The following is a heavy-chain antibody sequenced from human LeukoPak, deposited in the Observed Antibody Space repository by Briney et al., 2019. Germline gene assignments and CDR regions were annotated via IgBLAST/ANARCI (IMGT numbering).Heavy chain of an antibody. D-gene: IGHD2-15*01. CDR1: GFTFNNYA. Sequence: GGSLRLSCPASGFTFNNYAMSWVRQAPGKGLEWVSAISGSGGSTYYADSVKGRFTISRDNSKNMVYLQMNSLRADDTAIYYCAKSVVVITFRFDDWGQGALVTVSS. CDR2: ISGSGGST. CDR3: AKSVVVITFRFDD. V-gene: IGHV3-23*01. J-gene: IGHJ4*02.